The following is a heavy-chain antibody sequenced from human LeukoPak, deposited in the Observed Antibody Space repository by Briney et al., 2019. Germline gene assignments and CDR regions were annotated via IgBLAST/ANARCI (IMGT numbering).Heavy chain of an antibody. Sequence: SQTLSLTCTVSGGSISSGSYYWSWIRQPVGKGLEWIGRIYTSGSTNYNPSLKSRVTISVDTSKNQFSLKLSSVTAADTAVYYCARERMVYVDYWGQGTLVTVSS. CDR3: ARERMVYVDY. D-gene: IGHD2-8*01. V-gene: IGHV4-61*02. J-gene: IGHJ4*02. CDR1: GGSISSGSYY. CDR2: IYTSGST.